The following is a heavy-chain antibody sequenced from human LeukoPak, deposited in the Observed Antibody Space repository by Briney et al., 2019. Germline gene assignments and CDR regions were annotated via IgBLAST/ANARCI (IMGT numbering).Heavy chain of an antibody. CDR1: GGSFNGYF. CDR2: INYVGST. D-gene: IGHD6-13*01. V-gene: IGHV4-34*01. Sequence: SETLSLTCAVYGGSFNGYFWNWIRQPPGKGLEWIGEINYVGSTNYNPSLKSRVTMSVDTSKSHFSLRVSSVTAADTAVYYCARRDSSTWYVNWFDPWGQGTLVTVSS. CDR3: ARRDSSTWYVNWFDP. J-gene: IGHJ5*02.